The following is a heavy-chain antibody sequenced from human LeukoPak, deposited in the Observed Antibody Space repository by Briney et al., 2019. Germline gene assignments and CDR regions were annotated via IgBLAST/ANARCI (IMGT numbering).Heavy chain of an antibody. Sequence: GGSLRLSCTASGFTFSRYGMHWVRQAPGKGLEWVTVISSDGSSQYYADSVKGRFTVSRDNSKNTLYLQMNSLRSEDTALYYCAKDATGDGDLESWGQGTLVTVSP. J-gene: IGHJ5*02. D-gene: IGHD4-17*01. V-gene: IGHV3-30*18. CDR1: GFTFSRYG. CDR3: AKDATGDGDLES. CDR2: ISSDGSSQ.